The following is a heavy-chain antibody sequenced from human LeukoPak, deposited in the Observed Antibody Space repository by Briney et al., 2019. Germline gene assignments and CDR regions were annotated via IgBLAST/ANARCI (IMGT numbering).Heavy chain of an antibody. J-gene: IGHJ4*02. Sequence: ASVKVSCKASGYTFTAYYVHWVRQAPGQGLEWMGYIKPTSGDSNYAQKFQDRVTMTRDTSISTAYLELSGLTSDDTAVYYCSTEDKYCTTTCGDYWGQGTLVTVSS. D-gene: IGHD2-8*01. CDR3: STEDKYCTTTCGDY. V-gene: IGHV1-2*02. CDR2: IKPTSGDS. CDR1: GYTFTAYY.